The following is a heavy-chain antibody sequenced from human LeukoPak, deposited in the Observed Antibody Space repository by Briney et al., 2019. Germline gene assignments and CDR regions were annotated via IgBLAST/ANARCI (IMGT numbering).Heavy chain of an antibody. J-gene: IGHJ4*02. V-gene: IGHV3-23*01. CDR3: ATYTGSQGFQY. CDR1: GFTFSTYA. CDR2: IHGRGTDT. D-gene: IGHD3-10*01. Sequence: PGRSLRLSCAASGFTFSTYAMSWIRQAPGKGLEWVSAIHGRGTDTYYTDSVKGRFTISRDNSKNTLYLQMNSLRVDDTAVYYCATYTGSQGFQYWGQGTLVTVSS.